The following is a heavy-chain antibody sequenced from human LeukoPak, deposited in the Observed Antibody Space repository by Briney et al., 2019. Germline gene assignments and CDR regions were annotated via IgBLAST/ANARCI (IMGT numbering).Heavy chain of an antibody. V-gene: IGHV3-7*01. CDR3: ARAGGWFGEYHYYYMDV. CDR2: IKQDGGEK. D-gene: IGHD3-10*01. J-gene: IGHJ6*03. Sequence: GGSLRLSCAASRFTSSSYWMSWVRQAPGKGMEWVANIKQDGGEKYYVDSVKGRFTISRDNAKNSLYLQMNSLRAEDTAVYYCARAGGWFGEYHYYYMDVWGKGTSVTVSS. CDR1: RFTSSSYW.